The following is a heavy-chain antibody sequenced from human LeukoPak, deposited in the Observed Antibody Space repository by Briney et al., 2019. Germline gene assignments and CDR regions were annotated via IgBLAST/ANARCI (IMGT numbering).Heavy chain of an antibody. V-gene: IGHV4-30-4*01. Sequence: SETLSLTCTVSGGSISSGDYYWSWIRQPPGKGLEWIGYIYYSGSTYYNPSLKSRVTISVDTSKNQFSLKLSSVTAADTAVYYCASAKSSMVRGVEPRIDPWGQGTLVTVSS. D-gene: IGHD3-10*01. CDR3: ASAKSSMVRGVEPRIDP. CDR2: IYYSGST. CDR1: GGSISSGDYY. J-gene: IGHJ5*02.